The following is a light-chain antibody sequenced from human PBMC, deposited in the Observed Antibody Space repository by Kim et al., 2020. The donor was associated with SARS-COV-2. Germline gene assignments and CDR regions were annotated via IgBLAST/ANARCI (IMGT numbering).Light chain of an antibody. CDR2: DTS. CDR1: QDITNS. CDR3: QQYDSLPLT. Sequence: DIQMTQSPSSLSASVGDRLTITCQASQDITNSLNWYQQKSGKAPKLLLYDTSNLEAGVPSRFSGSGFGTDFTFTISSLQPEDIATYYCQQYDSLPLTFGGGTKVDIK. V-gene: IGKV1-33*01. J-gene: IGKJ4*01.